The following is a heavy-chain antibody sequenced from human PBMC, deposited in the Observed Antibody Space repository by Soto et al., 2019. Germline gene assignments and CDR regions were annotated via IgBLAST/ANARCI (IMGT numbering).Heavy chain of an antibody. CDR2: IDWADDK. CDR1: GFSLSTTGMC. J-gene: IGHJ4*02. Sequence: SGPTLVNPTQTLTLTCTFSGFSLSTTGMCVSWIRQPPGKALEWLALIDWADDKYYSTSLKTRLTISKDTSKNQVVLTMTNVEPVDTATYFCSRAVGGFTYGYPDYWGQGTLVTVSS. CDR3: SRAVGGFTYGYPDY. D-gene: IGHD5-18*01. V-gene: IGHV2-70*01.